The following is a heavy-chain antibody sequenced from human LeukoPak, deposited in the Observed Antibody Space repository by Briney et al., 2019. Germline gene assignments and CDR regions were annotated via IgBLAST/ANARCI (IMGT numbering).Heavy chain of an antibody. Sequence: SQTLSLTCTVSGGSISSGAYYWNWIRQNSGKGLEWIGNIYSSGGTYSNPSHKSRVTISLDTSKSQFSLNLSSVTAADTAVYYFARVLGGGGFDIWGQGTMVTVSS. V-gene: IGHV4-31*03. CDR1: GGSISSGAYY. CDR3: ARVLGGGGFDI. D-gene: IGHD1-26*01. J-gene: IGHJ3*02. CDR2: IYSSGGT.